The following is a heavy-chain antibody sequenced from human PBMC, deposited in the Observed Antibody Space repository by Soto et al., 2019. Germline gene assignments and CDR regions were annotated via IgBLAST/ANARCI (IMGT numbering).Heavy chain of an antibody. CDR1: GGSFSGYY. D-gene: IGHD3-3*01. Sequence: SETLSLTCAVYGGSFSGYYWSWIRQPPGKGLEWIGEINHSGSTNYNPSLKSRVTISVDTSKNQFSLKLSSVTAADTGVYYGAVGWVEWCYFAYGGKGTRVT. CDR3: AVGWVEWCYFAY. J-gene: IGHJ4*02. CDR2: INHSGST. V-gene: IGHV4-34*01.